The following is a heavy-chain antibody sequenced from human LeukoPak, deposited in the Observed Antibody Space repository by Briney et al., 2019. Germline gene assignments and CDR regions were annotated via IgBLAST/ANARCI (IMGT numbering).Heavy chain of an antibody. V-gene: IGHV3-7*01. CDR1: GFTFSSYW. Sequence: QPGGSLRLSCAASGFTFSSYWMSWVRQAPGKGLEWVANIKQDGSEKYYVDSVKGRFTISRDNAKNSLYLQMNSLRAEDTAVYYCARNDYVWGSYRYTEYFQHWGQGTLVTVSS. CDR3: ARNDYVWGSYRYTEYFQH. D-gene: IGHD3-16*02. J-gene: IGHJ1*01. CDR2: IKQDGSEK.